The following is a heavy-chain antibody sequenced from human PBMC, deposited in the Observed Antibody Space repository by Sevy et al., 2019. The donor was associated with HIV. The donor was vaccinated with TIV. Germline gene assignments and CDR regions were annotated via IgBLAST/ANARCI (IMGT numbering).Heavy chain of an antibody. V-gene: IGHV1-24*01. Sequence: ASVKVSCKVSGYTLSDLSMYWVRQAPGKGLEWMGGFDPEDGETIYAQKFQGRVTMTEDTSTDTAYMELSSLRSEDTVVYYCATLEYFYDTCGYSSGDYWGQGTLVTVSS. CDR3: ATLEYFYDTCGYSSGDY. CDR2: FDPEDGET. J-gene: IGHJ4*02. CDR1: GYTLSDLS. D-gene: IGHD3-22*01.